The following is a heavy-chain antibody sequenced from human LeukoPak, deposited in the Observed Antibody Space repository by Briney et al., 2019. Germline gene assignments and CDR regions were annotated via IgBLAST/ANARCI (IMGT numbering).Heavy chain of an antibody. V-gene: IGHV3-23*01. Sequence: PGGSLRLSCAASGFTFSNYAMNWVRQAPGKGLEWVSTISGSGGSTYYADSVKGRFTISRDNSRKTLYLQMNTLRAEDTAVYYYAKITCTSCLGYVDYWGQGTLVTVSS. CDR2: ISGSGGST. J-gene: IGHJ4*02. D-gene: IGHD2-2*01. CDR3: AKITCTSCLGYVDY. CDR1: GFTFSNYA.